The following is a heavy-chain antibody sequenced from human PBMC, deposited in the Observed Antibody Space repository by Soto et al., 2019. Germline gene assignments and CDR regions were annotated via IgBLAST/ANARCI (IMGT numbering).Heavy chain of an antibody. V-gene: IGHV4-39*02. CDR1: GGSISSSSYY. J-gene: IGHJ4*02. D-gene: IGHD2-15*01. Sequence: QLQLQESRPGLVKPSETLSLTCTVSGGSISSSSYYWGWIRQPPGKGLEWIGSIYYSGSTSNNPSLCARVPRSVNMSRNQFSRKLSSVAAADTPVYYGAREGDCSGGSWRHFDSWGEGTLVTVSA. CDR2: IYYSGST. CDR3: AREGDCSGGSWRHFDS.